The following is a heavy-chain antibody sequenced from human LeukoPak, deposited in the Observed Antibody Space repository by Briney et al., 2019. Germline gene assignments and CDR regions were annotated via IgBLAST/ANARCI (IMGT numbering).Heavy chain of an antibody. J-gene: IGHJ6*02. V-gene: IGHV1-2*02. D-gene: IGHD6-19*01. CDR2: INPNSGGT. CDR3: ARSGYSSGWELGDYYYYGMDV. CDR1: GYTFIGYY. Sequence: ASVKVSCKASGYTFIGYYMHRVRQAPGQGLEWMGWINPNSGGTNYAQKFQGRVTMTRDTSISTAYMELSRLRSDDTAVYYCARSGYSSGWELGDYYYYGMDVWGQGTTVTVSS.